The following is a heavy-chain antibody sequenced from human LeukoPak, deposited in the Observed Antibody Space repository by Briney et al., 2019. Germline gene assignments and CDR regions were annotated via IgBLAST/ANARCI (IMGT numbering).Heavy chain of an antibody. V-gene: IGHV3-30*02. CDR1: GFTFSNYG. D-gene: IGHD2-8*01. CDR3: AKDPLGFCTRATCRYLDS. J-gene: IGHJ4*02. CDR2: IWYDGSNR. Sequence: GGSLRLSCAASGFTFSNYGMHWVRQAPGKGLEWVAFIWYDGSNRYYADSVKGRFTISRDNSENTLFLQMSSLRTEDTAVYYCAKDPLGFCTRATCRYLDSWGQGTLVAVSS.